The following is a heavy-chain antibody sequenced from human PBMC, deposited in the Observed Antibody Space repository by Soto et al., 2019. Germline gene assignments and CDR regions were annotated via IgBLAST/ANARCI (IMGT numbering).Heavy chain of an antibody. Sequence: GGSLRLSCAASGFTFRDYSMTWIRQAPGKGLEWVSYISSSGSTIYYAHSVKGRFTISRDNAKNSLYLLMNSLTAEDTAVYYCAEGGYDLGHWGQGTLVTVSS. J-gene: IGHJ4*02. V-gene: IGHV3-11*01. CDR1: GFTFRDYS. D-gene: IGHD5-12*01. CDR2: ISSSGSTI. CDR3: AEGGYDLGH.